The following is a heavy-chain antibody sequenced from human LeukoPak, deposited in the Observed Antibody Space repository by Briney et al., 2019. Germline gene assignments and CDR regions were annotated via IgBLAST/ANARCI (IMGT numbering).Heavy chain of an antibody. CDR3: ALYYYGSGSYPLDAFDI. J-gene: IGHJ3*02. V-gene: IGHV1-18*01. D-gene: IGHD3-10*01. CDR2: ISAYNGNT. CDR1: GYTFTSYG. Sequence: GASVKVSCKASGYTFTSYGISWVRQAPGQGLEWMGWISAYNGNTNYAQKLQGRVTMTTDTSTSTAYMELRSLRSDDTAVYYCALYYYGSGSYPLDAFDIWGQGTMVTVSS.